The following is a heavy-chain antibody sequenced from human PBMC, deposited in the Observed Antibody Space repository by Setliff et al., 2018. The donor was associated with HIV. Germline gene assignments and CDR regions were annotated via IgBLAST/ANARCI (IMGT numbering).Heavy chain of an antibody. Sequence: SVKVSCKASGGTFSSYAINWVRQAPGQGLEWMGHIIPIFDATHYAQKLQGRVKITADDSSNTAYMELSSLRSEDTAIYYCARSLREYSYGSPDYWGPGTLVTVSS. CDR1: GGTFSSYA. D-gene: IGHD5-18*01. J-gene: IGHJ4*02. CDR2: IIPIFDAT. V-gene: IGHV1-69*13. CDR3: ARSLREYSYGSPDY.